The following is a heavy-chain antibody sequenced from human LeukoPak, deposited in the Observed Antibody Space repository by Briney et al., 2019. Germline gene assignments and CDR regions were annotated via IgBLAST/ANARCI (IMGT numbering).Heavy chain of an antibody. J-gene: IGHJ4*02. CDR1: GGSITNHF. D-gene: IGHD1-26*01. CDR2: IHHSGST. CDR3: ARGGPEDGNWRYYIDY. Sequence: SETLSLTCTVSGGSITNHFWTWIRQSPEKELEWMGYIHHSGSTNYNPSLNSRVTISLDTSMSQFSLKLTSVTAADTAIYYCARGGPEDGNWRYYIDYWGQGAVVTVSS. V-gene: IGHV4-59*11.